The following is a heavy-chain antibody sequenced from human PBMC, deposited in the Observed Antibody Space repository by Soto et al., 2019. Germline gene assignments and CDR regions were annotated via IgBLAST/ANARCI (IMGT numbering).Heavy chain of an antibody. Sequence: QITLKESGPTLVKPTQTLTLTCTFSGFSLSTSGVGVGWIRQPPGKALEWLALFYWDDDKRYSPSLKSRLTITYDTANNQMVRTISNMKPVDTATYYCQHSRGYCSGCRCYSIWFDRWFQGGLVAVS. CDR1: GFSLSTSGVG. D-gene: IGHD2-15*01. CDR2: FYWDDDK. V-gene: IGHV2-5*02. J-gene: IGHJ5*02. CDR3: QHSRGYCSGCRCYSIWFDR.